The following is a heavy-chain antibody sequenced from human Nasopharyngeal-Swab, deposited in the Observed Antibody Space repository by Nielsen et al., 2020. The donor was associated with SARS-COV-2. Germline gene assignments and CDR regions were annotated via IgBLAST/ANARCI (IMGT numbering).Heavy chain of an antibody. D-gene: IGHD4-17*01. Sequence: SETLSLTCTVSGGSIRNYYWSWIRQPPGKGLEWIGYIYYTGSTDYNPSLKSRVTMSVDTSRNQFSLKLSPVTATDTAIYYCARRDYGTLFDYWGRGTLVTVSS. J-gene: IGHJ4*02. CDR1: GGSIRNYY. V-gene: IGHV4-59*08. CDR2: IYYTGST. CDR3: ARRDYGTLFDY.